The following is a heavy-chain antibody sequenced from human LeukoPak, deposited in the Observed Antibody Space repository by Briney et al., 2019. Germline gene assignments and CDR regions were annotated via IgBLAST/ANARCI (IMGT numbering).Heavy chain of an antibody. J-gene: IGHJ4*02. Sequence: PGGSLRLSCAASGFTFSSYSMNWVRQAPGKGLEWVSSITSSSGYIYYADSVKGRFTISRDNAKNSLYLQMNSLRAEDTAVYYCAPSTYSGSPPFDYWGQGTLVTVSS. CDR3: APSTYSGSPPFDY. D-gene: IGHD1-26*01. V-gene: IGHV3-21*01. CDR1: GFTFSSYS. CDR2: ITSSSGYI.